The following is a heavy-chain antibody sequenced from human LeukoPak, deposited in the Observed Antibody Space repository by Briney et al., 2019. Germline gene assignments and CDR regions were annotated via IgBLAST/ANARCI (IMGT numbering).Heavy chain of an antibody. CDR2: ITSSGTTR. J-gene: IGHJ4*02. V-gene: IGHV3-11*01. D-gene: IGHD4-17*01. Sequence: GGSLRLSCTVSGFTLTDHYMSWFRQSPGRGLEWISWITSSGTTRDHADSVKGRFTISRDNTKNSVYLQMTSLRPDDTAVYYCARDPDYGDPYWGQGTLVTVSS. CDR1: GFTLTDHY. CDR3: ARDPDYGDPY.